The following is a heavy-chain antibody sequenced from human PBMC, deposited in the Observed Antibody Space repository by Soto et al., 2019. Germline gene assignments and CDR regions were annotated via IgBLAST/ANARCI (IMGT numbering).Heavy chain of an antibody. CDR1: GGSCSGYY. CDR3: ARGGRFGYCSSTSCYSYYYYGMDV. Sequence: SETLSLTCAVYGGSCSGYYWSWIRQPPGKGLEWIGEINHSGSTNYNPSLKSRVTISVDTSKNQFSLKLSSVTAADTAVYYCARGGRFGYCSSTSCYSYYYYGMDVWGQGTKVTVSS. V-gene: IGHV4-34*01. CDR2: INHSGST. D-gene: IGHD2-2*01. J-gene: IGHJ6*02.